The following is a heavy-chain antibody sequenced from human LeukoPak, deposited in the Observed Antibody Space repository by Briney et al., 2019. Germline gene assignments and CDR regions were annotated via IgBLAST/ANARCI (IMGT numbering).Heavy chain of an antibody. J-gene: IGHJ3*02. CDR2: IYNSGST. D-gene: IGHD6-13*01. Sequence: SETLSLTCTVSGGSISSYYWSWIRQPAGKGLEWIGRIYNSGSTNYNPSLKSRVTMSVDTSKNQFSLKLSSVTAADTAVYYCARAIAAAGRGYAFDIWGQGTMVTVSS. CDR1: GGSISSYY. V-gene: IGHV4-4*07. CDR3: ARAIAAAGRGYAFDI.